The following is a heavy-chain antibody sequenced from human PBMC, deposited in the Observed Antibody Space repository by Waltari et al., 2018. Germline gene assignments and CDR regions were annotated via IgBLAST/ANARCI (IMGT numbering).Heavy chain of an antibody. CDR1: GGTFSSYA. D-gene: IGHD3-10*01. J-gene: IGHJ4*02. Sequence: QVQLVQSGAEVKKPGSSVKVSCKASGGTFSSYAISWVRPAPGQGLEWMVGIIPIFGTANYAQKFQGRVTITADESTSTAYMELSSLRSEDTAVYYCARDGRVGYYGSGYLGSYWGQGTLVTVSS. CDR2: IIPIFGTA. CDR3: ARDGRVGYYGSGYLGSY. V-gene: IGHV1-69*01.